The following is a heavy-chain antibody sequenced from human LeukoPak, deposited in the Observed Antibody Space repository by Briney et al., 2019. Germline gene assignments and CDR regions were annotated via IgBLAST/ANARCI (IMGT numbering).Heavy chain of an antibody. Sequence: GRSLRLSCAASGFILSSHAMHWVRQAPGKGLEWVALTSGNGNKFYSDSVEGRVTISSDNPKNTVNLQMNSLRSDDTAVYYCARGVSAVGGYYYGMDVWGKGTTVTVSS. CDR3: ARGVSAVGGYYYGMDV. CDR2: TSGNGNK. D-gene: IGHD6-13*01. V-gene: IGHV3-30*03. J-gene: IGHJ6*04. CDR1: GFILSSHA.